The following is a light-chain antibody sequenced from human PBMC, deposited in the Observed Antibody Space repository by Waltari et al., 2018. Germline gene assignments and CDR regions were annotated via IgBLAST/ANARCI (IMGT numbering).Light chain of an antibody. CDR1: QSVSSNY. CDR2: DAS. J-gene: IGKJ1*01. Sequence: VVLTQSQGIVSLFPGEGITLSCRASQSVSSNYLAWYQQRPGQAPRLLIYDASNRATGIADRSSGSGSGTDFTLTISRLEPEDVAVYYCQQYGRSPWTFGQGTKVEIK. V-gene: IGKV3-20*01. CDR3: QQYGRSPWT.